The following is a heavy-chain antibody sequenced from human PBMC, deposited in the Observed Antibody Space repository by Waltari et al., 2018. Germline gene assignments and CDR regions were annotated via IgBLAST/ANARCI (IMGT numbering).Heavy chain of an antibody. D-gene: IGHD3-10*01. CDR1: GGSISSSSYY. CDR3: ARHPRPMVRGRFDY. CDR2: IYYSGST. V-gene: IGHV4-39*01. J-gene: IGHJ4*02. Sequence: QLQLQESGPGLVKPSETLSLTCTVSGGSISSSSYYWGWIRQPPGKGLEWIGSIYYSGSTYYNPSLKSRVTISVDTSKNQFSLKLSSVTAADTAVYYCARHPRPMVRGRFDYWGQGTLVTVSS.